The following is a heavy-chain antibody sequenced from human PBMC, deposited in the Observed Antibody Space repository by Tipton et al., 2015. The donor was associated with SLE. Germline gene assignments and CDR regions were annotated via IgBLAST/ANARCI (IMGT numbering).Heavy chain of an antibody. V-gene: IGHV3-53*05. Sequence: SLRLSCAASGFTVSSNYMSWVRQAPGKGLEWVSVIYGGGSTYYADSVKGRFTISRDNSKNTLYLQMNSLRAEDTAVYFCAREECSGGSCFDFGGQGTLVTVSP. CDR2: IYGGGST. CDR1: GFTVSSNY. D-gene: IGHD2-15*01. CDR3: AREECSGGSCFDF. J-gene: IGHJ4*02.